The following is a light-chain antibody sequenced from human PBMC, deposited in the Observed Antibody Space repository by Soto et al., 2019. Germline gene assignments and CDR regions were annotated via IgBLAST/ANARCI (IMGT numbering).Light chain of an antibody. CDR2: GAS. Sequence: ETVLTQSPGTLSLSPGERAILSCRASQSVSSTYLAWYQQKPGQAPRLLIYGASSRAPGIPDRFSGSGSGTDFTLTISRLEPEDFAVYYCQQYYSPPYTFGQGTKLEIK. V-gene: IGKV3-20*01. CDR1: QSVSSTY. J-gene: IGKJ2*01. CDR3: QQYYSPPYT.